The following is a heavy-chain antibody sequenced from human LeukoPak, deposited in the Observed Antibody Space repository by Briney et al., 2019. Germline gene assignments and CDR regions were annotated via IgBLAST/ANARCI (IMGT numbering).Heavy chain of an antibody. V-gene: IGHV3-23*01. CDR3: VQDWAWGAFGY. J-gene: IGHJ4*02. CDR2: ITPDAGRT. D-gene: IGHD7-27*01. CDR1: GFTFSTYG. Sequence: GGSLRLSCAASGFTFSTYGMNWVRQAPGKGLEWVSGITPDAGRTYYADSVKGRFTIYRDNSKNTVYLQMNSLGAEDTAVYYCVQDWAWGAFGYWGQGTLVTVSS.